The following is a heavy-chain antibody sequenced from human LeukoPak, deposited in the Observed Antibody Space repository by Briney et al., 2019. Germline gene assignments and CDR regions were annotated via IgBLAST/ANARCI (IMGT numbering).Heavy chain of an antibody. CDR2: IYYRRRT. J-gene: IGHJ4*02. V-gene: IGHV4-39*01. Sequence: PSETLSLTCTVSSGSIITSSYYWGWVRQPPGKGLEWIESIYYRRRTYYNPSLKIRVTISADTSKNQFSLNLSSVTASDTAVYYCARQKILDDNYDSSGYYVDQWGQGSLVTVSS. D-gene: IGHD3-22*01. CDR1: SGSIITSSYY. CDR3: ARQKILDDNYDSSGYYVDQ.